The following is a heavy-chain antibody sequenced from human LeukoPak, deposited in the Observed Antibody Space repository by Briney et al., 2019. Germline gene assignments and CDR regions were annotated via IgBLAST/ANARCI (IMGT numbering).Heavy chain of an antibody. Sequence: GGSLKLSGAAFGFTFRGYSVSWVRKAPGKGLEWVSNISSSSSIIYYADSVKGRFTVSRDNAKNSLYLQMNSLRAEDTALYYCARHFGSGSYYYFYMDVWGGGTTVTVSS. J-gene: IGHJ6*03. CDR3: ARHFGSGSYYYFYMDV. V-gene: IGHV3-48*01. D-gene: IGHD3-10*01. CDR2: ISSSSSII. CDR1: GFTFRGYS.